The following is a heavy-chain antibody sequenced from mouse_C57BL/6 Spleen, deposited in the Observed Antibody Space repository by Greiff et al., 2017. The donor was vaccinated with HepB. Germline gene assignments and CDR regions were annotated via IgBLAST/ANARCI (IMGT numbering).Heavy chain of an antibody. CDR3: AREDGNDAMDY. CDR2: IYPGSGNT. D-gene: IGHD2-1*01. V-gene: IGHV1-66*01. CDR1: GYSFTSYY. Sequence: QVQLKQSGPELVKPGASVKISCKASGYSFTSYYIHWVKQRPGQGLEWIGWIYPGSGNTKYNEKFKGKATLTADTSSSTAYMQLSSLTSEDSAVYYCAREDGNDAMDYWGQGTSVTVSS. J-gene: IGHJ4*01.